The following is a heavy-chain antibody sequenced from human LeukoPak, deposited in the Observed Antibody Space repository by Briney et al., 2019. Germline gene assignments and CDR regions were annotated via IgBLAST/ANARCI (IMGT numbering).Heavy chain of an antibody. D-gene: IGHD3-3*01. CDR3: AREPGFGVADDAFDI. V-gene: IGHV4-59*01. CDR2: IYYSGST. Sequence: PSETLSLTCTVSGGSISSYYWSWIRQPPGKGLEWIGYIYYSGSTNYNPSLKSRVTISVDTSKNQFSLKLSSVTAADTAVYYCAREPGFGVADDAFDIWGQGTMVTVSS. J-gene: IGHJ3*02. CDR1: GGSISSYY.